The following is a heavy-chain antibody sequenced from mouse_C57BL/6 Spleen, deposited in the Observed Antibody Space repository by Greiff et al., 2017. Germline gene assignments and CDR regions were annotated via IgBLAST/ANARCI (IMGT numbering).Heavy chain of an antibody. CDR1: GYAFSSYW. D-gene: IGHD1-1*01. Sequence: QVQLQQSGAELVKPGASAKISCKASGYAFSSYWMNWVKQRPGKGLEWIGQIYPGDGDTNYNGKFKGKATLTADKSSSTAYMQLSSLTSEDSAVYFCARSPYGSPLDYWGQGTTLTVSS. CDR3: ARSPYGSPLDY. J-gene: IGHJ2*01. V-gene: IGHV1-80*01. CDR2: IYPGDGDT.